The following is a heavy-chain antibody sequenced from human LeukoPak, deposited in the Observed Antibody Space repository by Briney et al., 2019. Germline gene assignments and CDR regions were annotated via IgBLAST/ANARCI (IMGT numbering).Heavy chain of an antibody. CDR1: GGTFSSYT. CDR3: ARSKPIMSYMDV. Sequence: SVKVSCKASGGTFSSYTISWVRQAPGQGLEWMGRIIPILGIENYAQKFQGRVTITADKSTSTAYMELSSLRSEDTAVYYCARSKPIMSYMDVWGKGTTVTVSS. V-gene: IGHV1-69*02. J-gene: IGHJ6*03. CDR2: IIPILGIE.